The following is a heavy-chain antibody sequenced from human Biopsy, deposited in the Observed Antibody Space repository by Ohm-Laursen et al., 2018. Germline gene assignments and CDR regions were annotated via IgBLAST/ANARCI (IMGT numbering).Heavy chain of an antibody. V-gene: IGHV4-59*01. CDR3: ARVLGGFLEWFDY. J-gene: IGHJ5*01. CDR2: IYYSGTT. Sequence: GTLSLTCTVSGESMGTYYWSWIRQPPGKVMEWIASIYYSGTTHKNPSPKSRVTISVDTSQGLLSLDLSSVTAADTAVYYCARVLGGFLEWFDYWGQGTLVTVSS. D-gene: IGHD3-3*01. CDR1: GESMGTYY.